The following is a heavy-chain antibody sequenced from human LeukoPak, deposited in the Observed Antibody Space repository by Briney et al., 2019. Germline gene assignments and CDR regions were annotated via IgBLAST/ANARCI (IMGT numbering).Heavy chain of an antibody. CDR1: GGSISSGSYY. J-gene: IGHJ4*02. V-gene: IGHV4-61*02. D-gene: IGHD3-10*01. Sequence: SQTLSLTCTVSGGSISSGSYYWSWIRQPAGKGLEWIGRIYTSGSTNYNPSPKSRVTISVDTSKNQFSLKLSSVTAADTAVYYCARAAIRSGSYMFDYWGQGTLVTVSS. CDR2: IYTSGST. CDR3: ARAAIRSGSYMFDY.